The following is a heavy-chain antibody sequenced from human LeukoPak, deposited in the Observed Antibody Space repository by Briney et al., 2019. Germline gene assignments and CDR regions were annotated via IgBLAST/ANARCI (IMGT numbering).Heavy chain of an antibody. D-gene: IGHD3-10*01. Sequence: GGSLRLSCAASGFTFSDYYMSWIRQAPGKGLEWVSYISSSGSTIYYADSVKGRFTISRDNAKNSLYLQMNSLRAEDTAVYYCAREPFGSGSYYPDPISGMDVWGQGTTVTVSS. CDR1: GFTFSDYY. V-gene: IGHV3-11*01. CDR3: AREPFGSGSYYPDPISGMDV. CDR2: ISSSGSTI. J-gene: IGHJ6*02.